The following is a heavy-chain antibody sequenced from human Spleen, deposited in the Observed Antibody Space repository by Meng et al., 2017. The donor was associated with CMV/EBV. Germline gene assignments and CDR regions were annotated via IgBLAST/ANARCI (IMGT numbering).Heavy chain of an antibody. CDR2: IYIGGSTT. Sequence: GESLKISCAASGFTFSRSVMNWVRQAPGKGLEWVSVIYIGGSTTYYADSVKGRFTISRDDSKNTLYLQMNSLRAEDTAVYYCAKDLAGGDCSSTSCYISRTQYYYYGMDVWGQGTTVTVSS. D-gene: IGHD2-2*02. CDR1: GFTFSRSV. J-gene: IGHJ6*02. V-gene: IGHV3-23*03. CDR3: AKDLAGGDCSSTSCYISRTQYYYYGMDV.